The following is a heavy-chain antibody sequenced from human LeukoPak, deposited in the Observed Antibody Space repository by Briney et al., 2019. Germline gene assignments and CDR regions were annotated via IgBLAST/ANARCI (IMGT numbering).Heavy chain of an antibody. CDR3: AKGFFDWFDP. CDR1: GFTFSSYD. V-gene: IGHV3-30*02. Sequence: GGSLRLSCAASGFTFSSYDMHWVRQAPGKGLEWVAFIRYDGSNKYYADSVKGRFTISRDNSKNTLYLQMNSLRAEDTAVFYCAKGFFDWFDPWGQGTLVTVSS. D-gene: IGHD3-3*01. CDR2: IRYDGSNK. J-gene: IGHJ5*02.